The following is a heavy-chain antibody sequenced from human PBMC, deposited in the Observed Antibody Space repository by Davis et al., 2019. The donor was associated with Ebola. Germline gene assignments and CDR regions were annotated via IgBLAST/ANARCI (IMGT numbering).Heavy chain of an antibody. J-gene: IGHJ4*02. D-gene: IGHD6-19*01. CDR1: GYTFTSYY. Sequence: ASVKVSCKASGYTFTSYYMHWVRQAPGQGLEWMGIINPSGGNTNYAQKFQERVTITRDMSTSTAYMELSSLRSEDTAVYYCARDTSSGWLNYWGQGTLVTVSS. CDR3: ARDTSSGWLNY. V-gene: IGHV1-46*01. CDR2: INPSGGNT.